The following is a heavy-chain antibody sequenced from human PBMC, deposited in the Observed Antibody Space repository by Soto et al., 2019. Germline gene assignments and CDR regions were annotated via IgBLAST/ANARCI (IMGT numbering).Heavy chain of an antibody. CDR1: GRSITSYY. CDR2: IYDNGIT. V-gene: IGHV4-59*12. CDR3: ASTYDSNGYANEFDS. Sequence: QVVLQESGPGLVKPSETLSLTCSVSGRSITSYYWSWVRQPPGKGLEWIGYIYDNGITSQNPSLKSRLTMSADTSQNQCSLKLTSVTGADTAVYYCASTYDSNGYANEFDSWGQGMLVTVTS. J-gene: IGHJ4*02. D-gene: IGHD3-22*01.